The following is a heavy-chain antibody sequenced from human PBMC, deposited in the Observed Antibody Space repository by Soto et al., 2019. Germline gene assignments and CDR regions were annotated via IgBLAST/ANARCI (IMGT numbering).Heavy chain of an antibody. CDR3: ARVLRRVVIDY. J-gene: IGHJ4*02. V-gene: IGHV4-31*03. D-gene: IGHD3-22*01. Sequence: SETLSLTCTVSGGSISSGGYYWSWIRQHPGKGLEWIGYIYYSGSTYYNPSLKSRVTISVDTSKNQFSLKLSSVTAADTAVYYCARVLRRVVIDYWGQGTLVTVS. CDR2: IYYSGST. CDR1: GGSISSGGYY.